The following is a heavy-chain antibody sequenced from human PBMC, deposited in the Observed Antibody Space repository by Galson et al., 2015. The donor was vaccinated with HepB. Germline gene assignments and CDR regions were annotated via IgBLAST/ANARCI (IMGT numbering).Heavy chain of an antibody. CDR3: ARRDLHEEAYDC. Sequence: SVKVSCKASGYTFSSHVLDWLRQVPGQGPEWVGKINTYNGQTEFAQKFQGRVTLTTETSTSTAYMDLRSLRSDDTAFYYCARRDLHEEAYDCWGQGTRVTVSS. D-gene: IGHD2-21*01. V-gene: IGHV1-18*01. J-gene: IGHJ4*02. CDR2: INTYNGQT. CDR1: GYTFSSHV.